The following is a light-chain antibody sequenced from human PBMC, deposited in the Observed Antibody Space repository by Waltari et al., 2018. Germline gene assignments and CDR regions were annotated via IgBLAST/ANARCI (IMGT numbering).Light chain of an antibody. CDR2: KTS. Sequence: DIQMTQSPSTLSASVGDRVTITCRASQSVSTWLAWYQQKPGKAPKLRMYKTSNLEYGVPSRFSGSGSETEFTLTISSLQPDDFATYYCQQYSTYWTFGQGTKVEMK. V-gene: IGKV1-5*03. CDR1: QSVSTW. J-gene: IGKJ1*01. CDR3: QQYSTYWT.